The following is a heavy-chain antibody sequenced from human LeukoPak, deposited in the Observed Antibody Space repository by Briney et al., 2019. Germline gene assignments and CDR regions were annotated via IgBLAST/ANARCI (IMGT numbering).Heavy chain of an antibody. Sequence: GGSLRLSCAASGFTFSSYAMSWVRQAPGKGLEWVSAISGSGGSTYYADSVKGRFTISRDNSKNTLYLQMSSLRAEDTAVYYCAKDPSSGYTYWYFDLWGRGTLVTVSS. CDR1: GFTFSSYA. V-gene: IGHV3-23*01. CDR3: AKDPSSGYTYWYFDL. CDR2: ISGSGGST. D-gene: IGHD3-22*01. J-gene: IGHJ2*01.